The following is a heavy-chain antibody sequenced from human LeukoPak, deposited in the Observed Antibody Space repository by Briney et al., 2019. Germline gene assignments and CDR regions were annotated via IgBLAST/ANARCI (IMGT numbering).Heavy chain of an antibody. CDR1: GGSFSGYY. D-gene: IGHD3-3*01. V-gene: IGHV4-34*01. CDR3: ARHGGDFWSGYPYFDY. J-gene: IGHJ4*02. CDR2: INHSGST. Sequence: SETLSLTCAVYGGSFSGYYWSWIRQPPGKGLEWIGEINHSGSTNYNPSLKSRVTISVDTSKNQFSLKLSSVTAADTAVYYCARHGGDFWSGYPYFDYWGQGTLVTVSS.